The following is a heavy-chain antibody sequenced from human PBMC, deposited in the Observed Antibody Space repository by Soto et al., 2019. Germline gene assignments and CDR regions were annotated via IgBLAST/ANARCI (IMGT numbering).Heavy chain of an antibody. V-gene: IGHV4-59*01. CDR2: IYYSGST. CDR1: GGSINSYY. CDR3: ARWGGGIAV. J-gene: IGHJ6*02. D-gene: IGHD1-26*01. Sequence: QVQLQESGPGLVKPSETLSLTCTVSGGSINSYYWNWIRQPPGKGLEWIGYIYYSGSTNYNPSLKSRVTISVDTSKNQFSLKLSSVTDADTAVYYCARWGGGIAVWGQGTTVTVSS.